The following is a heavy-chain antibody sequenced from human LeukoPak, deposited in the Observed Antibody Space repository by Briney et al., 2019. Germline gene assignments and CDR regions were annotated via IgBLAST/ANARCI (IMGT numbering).Heavy chain of an antibody. D-gene: IGHD3-22*01. V-gene: IGHV3-20*04. Sequence: PGGSLRLSCAASGHTFDDYGMTSVRQAPGKVLEWVSRINWNGVRTGYADSVKGRFTISRDNAKNSLFLQMNSLRAEDTALYYCARNLYYYDSRGYYYDNYFEYWGEGTLGTLSS. CDR3: ARNLYYYDSRGYYYDNYFEY. CDR1: GHTFDDYG. CDR2: INWNGVRT. J-gene: IGHJ4*02.